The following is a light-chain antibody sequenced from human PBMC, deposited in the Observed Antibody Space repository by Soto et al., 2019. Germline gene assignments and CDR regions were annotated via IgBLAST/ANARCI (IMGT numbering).Light chain of an antibody. V-gene: IGKV1-5*01. CDR3: QQYNDWPPIT. J-gene: IGKJ5*01. CDR2: HAS. Sequence: DIQMTQSPFTLPASVGDRVTITCRASQSISNWLAWYQQKPGTAPKVLIYHASNLQSGVPSRFSGSGSGTEFTLTISSLQPDDFAVYYCQQYNDWPPITFGQGTRLEIK. CDR1: QSISNW.